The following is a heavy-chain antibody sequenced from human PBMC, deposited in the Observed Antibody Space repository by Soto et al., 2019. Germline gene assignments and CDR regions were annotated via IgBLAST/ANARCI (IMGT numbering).Heavy chain of an antibody. D-gene: IGHD2-15*01. CDR2: ISYDGSNK. CDR3: ARAEYCSGGSCYSDYYYGMDV. J-gene: IGHJ6*04. V-gene: IGHV3-30-3*01. Sequence: PGGSLRLSCAASEFTFSSYAMSWVRQAPGKGLEWVAVISYDGSNKYYADSVKGRFTISRDNSKNTLYLQMNSLRAEDTAVYYCARAEYCSGGSCYSDYYYGMDVWGKGTTVTVSS. CDR1: EFTFSSYA.